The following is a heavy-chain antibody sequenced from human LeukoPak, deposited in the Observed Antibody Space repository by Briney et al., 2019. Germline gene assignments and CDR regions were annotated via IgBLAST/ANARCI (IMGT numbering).Heavy chain of an antibody. CDR1: GYTFTSYD. CDR2: MNPNSGNT. CDR3: ARIYSSIAAEPNAFDI. D-gene: IGHD6-6*01. J-gene: IGHJ3*02. V-gene: IGHV1-8*01. Sequence: GSSVNVSCKASGYTFTSYDINWVRQATGQGLEWMGWMNPNSGNTGYAQKFQGRVTMTRNTSISTAYMELSSLRSEDTAVYYCARIYSSIAAEPNAFDIWGQGTMVTVSS.